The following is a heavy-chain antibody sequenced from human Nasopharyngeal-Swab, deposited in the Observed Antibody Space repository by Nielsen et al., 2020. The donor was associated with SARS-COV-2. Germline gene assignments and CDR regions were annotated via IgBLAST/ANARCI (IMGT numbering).Heavy chain of an antibody. Sequence: GGSLRLSCAASGFTFSSNSMSWVRQAPGKGLEWVSVIYSGGSTYYADSVKGRFTISRHNSKNKLYRQMNSLRAEDTAVYYCASINATYSGSYLDYWGQGTRVTVSS. CDR3: ASINATYSGSYLDY. CDR1: GFTFSSNS. CDR2: IYSGGST. V-gene: IGHV3-53*04. D-gene: IGHD1-26*01. J-gene: IGHJ4*02.